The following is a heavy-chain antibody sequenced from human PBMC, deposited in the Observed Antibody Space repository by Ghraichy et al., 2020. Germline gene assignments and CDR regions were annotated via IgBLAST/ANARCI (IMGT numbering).Heavy chain of an antibody. CDR3: ARDRWSGSYYSLGAFDI. V-gene: IGHV1-69*06. CDR1: GGTFSSYA. Sequence: SVKVSCKASGGTFSSYAISWVRQAPGQGLEWMGGIIPIFGTANYAQKFQGRVTITADKSTSTAYMELSSLRSEDTAVYYCARDRWSGSYYSLGAFDIWGQGTMVTVSS. J-gene: IGHJ3*02. CDR2: IIPIFGTA. D-gene: IGHD1-26*01.